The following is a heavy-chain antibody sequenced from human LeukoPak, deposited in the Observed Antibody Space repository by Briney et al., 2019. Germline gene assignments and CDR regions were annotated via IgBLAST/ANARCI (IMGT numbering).Heavy chain of an antibody. CDR1: GFTFSTYA. J-gene: IGHJ4*02. D-gene: IGHD6-13*01. Sequence: PGGSLRLSCAASGFTFSTYAMSWVRQAPGKGLEWASTISGSGANTYYADSVRGRFTISRDNSKNTLYLHMNSLKTEDTAVYYCTTAPGIAAAGTSNDYWGQGTLVTVSS. CDR2: ISGSGANT. CDR3: TTAPGIAAAGTSNDY. V-gene: IGHV3-23*01.